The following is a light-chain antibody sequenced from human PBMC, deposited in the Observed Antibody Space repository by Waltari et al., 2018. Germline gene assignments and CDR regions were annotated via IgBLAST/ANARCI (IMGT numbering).Light chain of an antibody. CDR1: SSDVGGYNY. CDR2: DVS. V-gene: IGLV2-23*02. J-gene: IGLJ2*01. Sequence: QSALTQPASVSGSPGQSITISCTGTSSDVGGYNYVSWYQQNPGKAPNLMIYDVSKRPSWVSNRSSSSKSGNTASLTISELQAEDEADYYCCSYAGSSTLVFGGGTTLTVL. CDR3: CSYAGSSTLV.